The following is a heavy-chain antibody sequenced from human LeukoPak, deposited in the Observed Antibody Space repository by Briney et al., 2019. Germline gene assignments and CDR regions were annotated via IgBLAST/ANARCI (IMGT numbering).Heavy chain of an antibody. CDR3: TSGPNFYYFDY. D-gene: IGHD3-3*01. J-gene: IGHJ4*02. Sequence: SETLSLTCAVSGYSISSDYYWGWIRQPPGKGLEWIGTIYHSGSTYLNPSLKSRVTISVDTSKNQFSLNLNSVTAADTTVYYCTSGPNFYYFDYWGQGTLVTVSS. V-gene: IGHV4-38-2*01. CDR2: IYHSGST. CDR1: GYSISSDYY.